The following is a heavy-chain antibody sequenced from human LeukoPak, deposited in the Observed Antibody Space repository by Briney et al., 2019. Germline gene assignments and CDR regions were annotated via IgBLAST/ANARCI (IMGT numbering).Heavy chain of an antibody. CDR2: INSDGSST. J-gene: IGHJ4*02. CDR3: ARVGYSYAKYY. V-gene: IGHV3-74*01. Sequence: GGSLRLSCAASGFTFSSYWMHWVRQAPGKGLVWVSRINSDGSSTSYADSVKGRFTVSRDNAKNTLYLQMNSLRAEDTAVYYCARVGYSYAKYYWGQGTLVTVSS. D-gene: IGHD5-18*01. CDR1: GFTFSSYW.